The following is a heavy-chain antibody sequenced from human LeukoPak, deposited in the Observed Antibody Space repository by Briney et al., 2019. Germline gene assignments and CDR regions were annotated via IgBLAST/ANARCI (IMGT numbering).Heavy chain of an antibody. Sequence: ASVKVSCKTSGYSFTTYGTNWVRPAPGQGPEWMGWITAYNGNTNYAHKFQGRFTMTTDTYTRTVYMELRGLKSNDTAVYYCARGVSNRWADFWGQGTLVTVSS. CDR1: GYSFTTYG. CDR3: ARGVSNRWADF. V-gene: IGHV1-18*01. J-gene: IGHJ4*02. D-gene: IGHD2/OR15-2a*01. CDR2: ITAYNGNT.